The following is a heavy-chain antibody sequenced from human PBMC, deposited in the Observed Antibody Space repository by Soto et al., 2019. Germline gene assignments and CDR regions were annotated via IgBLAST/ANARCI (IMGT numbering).Heavy chain of an antibody. CDR1: GFTFSSYS. CDR2: ISSSSSYI. Sequence: EVQLVESGGGLVKPGGSLRLSCAASGFTFSSYSMNWVRQAPGKGLEWVSSISSSSSYIYYADSVKGRFTISRDNAKNSLYLQMNSLRAEDTAVYYCARVWRYTIFGVVINTNYYYYYMDVWGKGTTVTVSS. D-gene: IGHD3-3*01. V-gene: IGHV3-21*01. J-gene: IGHJ6*03. CDR3: ARVWRYTIFGVVINTNYYYYYMDV.